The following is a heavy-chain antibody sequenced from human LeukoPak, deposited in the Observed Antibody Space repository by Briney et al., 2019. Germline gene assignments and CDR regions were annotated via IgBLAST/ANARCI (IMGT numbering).Heavy chain of an antibody. CDR2: ISYDGSNK. CDR3: ARERGYYDSSGYYDGGFDY. V-gene: IGHV3-30*04. CDR1: GFTFSTYA. D-gene: IGHD3-22*01. J-gene: IGHJ4*02. Sequence: PGGSLRLSCAASGFTFSTYAMHWVRQAPGKGPEWVAVISYDGSNKYYADSVKGRFTISRDNSKNTLYLQMNSLRAEDTAVYYCARERGYYDSSGYYDGGFDYWGQGTLVTVSS.